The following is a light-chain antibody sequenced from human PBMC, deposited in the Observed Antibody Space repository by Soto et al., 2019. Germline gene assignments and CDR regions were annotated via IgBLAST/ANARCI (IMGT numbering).Light chain of an antibody. CDR1: QSVRSN. CDR2: GAS. CDR3: QQYNDWPLT. V-gene: IGKV3-15*01. J-gene: IGKJ1*01. Sequence: EIVMTQSPVTLSVSPGERATLSCRASQSVRSNLAWYQQKPGQAPSLLIYGASTRATGIPTRFSGNGSGTEFPLTISSLQSEDFALYYCQQYNDWPLTFGQGTKVEV.